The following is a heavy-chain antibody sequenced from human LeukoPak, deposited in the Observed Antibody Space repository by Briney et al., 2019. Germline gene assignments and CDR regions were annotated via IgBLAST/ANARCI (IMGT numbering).Heavy chain of an antibody. CDR3: ARGGVYYYDSSGYLLPPCFDY. CDR2: IYDTGRI. CDR1: GGSISSYY. D-gene: IGHD3-22*01. J-gene: IGHJ4*02. V-gene: IGHV4-59*01. Sequence: SETLSLTCTVSGGSISSYYWSWIRQPPGKGLEWIGYIYDTGRINYNPSLKSRVTISVDTSKHQFSLKLSSVTAADTAVFYCARGGVYYYDSSGYLLPPCFDYWGQGTLVTVSS.